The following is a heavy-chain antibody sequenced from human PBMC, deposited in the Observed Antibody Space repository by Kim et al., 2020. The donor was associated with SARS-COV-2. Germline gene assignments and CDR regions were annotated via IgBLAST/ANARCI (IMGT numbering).Heavy chain of an antibody. CDR2: ISHYGST. Sequence: SETLSLTCAVSGVSFSDYDWHWIRQPPGKGLEWVGDISHYGSTNYYPYLKIRVTISVDTYKNQFSLKLISVTAADMAVYYYASLSPVYYYDSSGYALGGMDVWGQGTLVTVSS. V-gene: IGHV4-34*01. D-gene: IGHD3-22*01. J-gene: IGHJ6*02. CDR3: ASLSPVYYYDSSGYALGGMDV. CDR1: GVSFSDYD.